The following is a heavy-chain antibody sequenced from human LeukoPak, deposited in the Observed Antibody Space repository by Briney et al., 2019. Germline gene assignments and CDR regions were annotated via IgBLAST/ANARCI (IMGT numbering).Heavy chain of an antibody. V-gene: IGHV3-66*01. Sequence: GGSLRLSCAASEFTVSNSFVTWVRQAPGRGLEWVSVIYSGGNTHYADSVKGRFTISRDSFKNTLYLQMNSLRAEDTAVYYCARGLAWFDPWGQGTLVTVSS. CDR2: IYSGGNT. CDR1: EFTVSNSF. CDR3: ARGLAWFDP. J-gene: IGHJ5*02.